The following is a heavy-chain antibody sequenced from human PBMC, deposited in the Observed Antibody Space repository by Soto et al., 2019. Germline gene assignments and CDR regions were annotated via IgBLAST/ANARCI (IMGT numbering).Heavy chain of an antibody. J-gene: IGHJ4*02. CDR1: GGTFSSYA. CDR3: ARAEGIVVVPAAFDY. Sequence: SVKVSCKASGGTFSSYAISWVRQAPGQGLEWMGGIIPIFGTANYTQKFQGRVTITADESTSTAYMELSSLRSEDTAVYYCARAEGIVVVPAAFDYWGQGALVTVSS. CDR2: IIPIFGTA. V-gene: IGHV1-69*13. D-gene: IGHD2-2*01.